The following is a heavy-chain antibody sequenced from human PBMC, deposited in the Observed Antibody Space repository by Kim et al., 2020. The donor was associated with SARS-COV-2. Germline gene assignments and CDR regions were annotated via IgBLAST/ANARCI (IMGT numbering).Heavy chain of an antibody. Sequence: ADPGKGRFTIYRDNSQNTRYLQMNSLRAEDTAVYYCAKCSAAAGRPYFDYWGQGTLVTVSS. CDR3: AKCSAAAGRPYFDY. D-gene: IGHD6-13*01. V-gene: IGHV3-23*03. J-gene: IGHJ4*02.